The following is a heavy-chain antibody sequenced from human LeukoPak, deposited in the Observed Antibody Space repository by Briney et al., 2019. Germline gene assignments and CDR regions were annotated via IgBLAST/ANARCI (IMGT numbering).Heavy chain of an antibody. CDR3: ATLDYYDRSPRILDY. J-gene: IGHJ4*02. Sequence: PGGSLRLSCAASGFTFSSYWMSWVRQAPGKGLEWVANIRKDGSEKYYVDSVKGRFTISRDNAKNSLYLQMNSLRGEDTAVYYCATLDYYDRSPRILDYWGQGTLVTVSS. CDR2: IRKDGSEK. D-gene: IGHD3-22*01. CDR1: GFTFSSYW. V-gene: IGHV3-7*01.